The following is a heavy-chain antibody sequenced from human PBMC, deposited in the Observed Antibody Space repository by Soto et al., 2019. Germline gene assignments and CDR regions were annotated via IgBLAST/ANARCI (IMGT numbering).Heavy chain of an antibody. CDR1: GGSFSAYY. J-gene: IGHJ4*02. CDR2: SKHSGST. CDR3: ASKLIAASGTFDY. Sequence: SQPLTHPCAGYGGSFSAYYWSCIRPPPWKGLVWIGESKHSGSTNYNTSLKGRVTISVATYKNQFSLKLSSGTAAGTAIYYCASKLIAASGTFDYWGEGPLVTVSS. D-gene: IGHD6-13*01. V-gene: IGHV4-34*01.